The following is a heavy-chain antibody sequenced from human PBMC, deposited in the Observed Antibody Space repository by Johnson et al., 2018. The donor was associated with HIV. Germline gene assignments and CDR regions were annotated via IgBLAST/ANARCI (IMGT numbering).Heavy chain of an antibody. J-gene: IGHJ3*02. CDR2: ISCSGGST. CDR1: GFTFSSYA. V-gene: IGHV3-23*04. CDR3: AKAREYDSTGHDAFDI. D-gene: IGHD3-22*01. Sequence: VLLVESGGGVVQPGRSLRLSCAASGFTFSSYAMSWVRQAPGKGLERVSAISCSGGSTYYADSVKGRFPISRDNSKNTLYLQMNRLRAEDTAVYYCAKAREYDSTGHDAFDIWGQGTMVTVSS.